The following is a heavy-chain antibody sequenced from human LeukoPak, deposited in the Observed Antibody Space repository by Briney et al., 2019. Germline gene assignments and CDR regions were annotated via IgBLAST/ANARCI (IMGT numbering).Heavy chain of an antibody. J-gene: IGHJ4*02. CDR3: LYGYKIAHY. CDR1: GFTFSSYG. CDR2: ISGGGGST. D-gene: IGHD5-18*01. Sequence: GGTLRLSCAASGFTFSSYGMSWVRQAPGKGLEWVSAISGGGGSTYYADSVKGRFTISRDNSENTLYLQMRSLRAEDTAVYYCLYGYKIAHYWGQGTLVTVSS. V-gene: IGHV3-23*01.